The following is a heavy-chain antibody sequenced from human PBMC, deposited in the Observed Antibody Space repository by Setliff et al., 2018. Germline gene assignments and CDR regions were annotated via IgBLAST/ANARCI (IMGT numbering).Heavy chain of an antibody. Sequence: GASVKVSCKASGYTFTSYAMHWVRQAPGQRLEWMGWINAGNGNTKYSQKFQGRVTMTRNTSISTAYMELSSLRSEDTAVYYCARVRVGFAFDIWGQGTKVTVSS. CDR1: GYTFTSYA. V-gene: IGHV1-3*01. CDR2: INAGNGNT. J-gene: IGHJ3*02. CDR3: ARVRVGFAFDI.